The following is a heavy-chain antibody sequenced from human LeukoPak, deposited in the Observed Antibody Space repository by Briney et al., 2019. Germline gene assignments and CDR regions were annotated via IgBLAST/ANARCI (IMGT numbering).Heavy chain of an antibody. V-gene: IGHV1-3*01. Sequence: ASVKVSCKASGYTFTSYAMHWVRQAPGQRLEWMGWINAGNGNTKYSQKFQGRVTITRDTSASTAYMELSSLSSEDTALYYCARKDYFGSGIYFFDYWGQGALVTVSS. J-gene: IGHJ4*02. CDR3: ARKDYFGSGIYFFDY. D-gene: IGHD3-10*01. CDR1: GYTFTSYA. CDR2: INAGNGNT.